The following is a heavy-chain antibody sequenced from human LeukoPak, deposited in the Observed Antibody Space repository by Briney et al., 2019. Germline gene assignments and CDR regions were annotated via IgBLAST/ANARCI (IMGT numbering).Heavy chain of an antibody. CDR2: ISGSGGST. Sequence: GGSLRLSCAAPGFTFSSYAMSWVRQAPGKGLEWVSAISGSGGSTYYADSVKGRFTISRDNSKNTLYLQMNSLRAEDTAVYYCAKSRIMITFGGVTPMGYWGQGTLVTVSS. J-gene: IGHJ4*02. D-gene: IGHD3-16*01. V-gene: IGHV3-23*01. CDR3: AKSRIMITFGGVTPMGY. CDR1: GFTFSSYA.